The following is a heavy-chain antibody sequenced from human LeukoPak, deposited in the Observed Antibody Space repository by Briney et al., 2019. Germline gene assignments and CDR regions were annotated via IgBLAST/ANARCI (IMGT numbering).Heavy chain of an antibody. CDR3: ARGAFGARFGEHDAFDI. Sequence: PGGSLRLSCAASGFTFSSYWMSWVRQAPGKGLEWVANIKQDGSEKYYVDSVKGRFTISRDNAKNSLYLQMNSLRAEDTAVYYCARGAFGARFGEHDAFDIWGQGTMVTVPS. D-gene: IGHD3-10*01. V-gene: IGHV3-7*01. CDR1: GFTFSSYW. CDR2: IKQDGSEK. J-gene: IGHJ3*02.